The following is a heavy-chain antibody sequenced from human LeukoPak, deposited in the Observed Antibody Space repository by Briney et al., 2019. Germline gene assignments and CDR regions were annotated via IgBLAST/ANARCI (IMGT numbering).Heavy chain of an antibody. CDR2: ISYDGSNK. D-gene: IGHD6-13*01. V-gene: IGHV3-30*04. J-gene: IGHJ5*02. Sequence: GGSLRLSCAASGFTFSSYAMHWVRQAPGKGLEWVAVISYDGSNKYYADSVKGRFTISRDNSKNTPYLQMNSLRAEDTAVYYCARSDSGIAAANWFDPWGQGTLVTVSS. CDR1: GFTFSSYA. CDR3: ARSDSGIAAANWFDP.